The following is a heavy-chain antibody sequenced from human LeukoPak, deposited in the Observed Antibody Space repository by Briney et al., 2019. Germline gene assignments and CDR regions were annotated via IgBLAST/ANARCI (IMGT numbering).Heavy chain of an antibody. CDR3: ARAYSCSWYVGAYYYYYGMDV. CDR2: SNPNSGNT. D-gene: IGHD6-13*01. V-gene: IGHV1-8*01. J-gene: IGHJ6*02. CDR1: GDTFTSYD. Sequence: ASVKVSCKASGDTFTSYDINWVRQATGQGLEWMGWSNPNSGNTGYAQKFQGRVTMTRNTSISTAYMELSSLRSEDTAVYYCARAYSCSWYVGAYYYYYGMDVWGQGTTVTVSS.